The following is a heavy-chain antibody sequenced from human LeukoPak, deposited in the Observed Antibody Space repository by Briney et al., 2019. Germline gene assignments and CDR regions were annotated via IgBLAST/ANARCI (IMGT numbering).Heavy chain of an antibody. CDR3: ARVGGSSSILTAFDI. CDR2: IYYSGST. J-gene: IGHJ3*02. D-gene: IGHD6-6*01. Sequence: SETLSLTCTVSGVSVSSASYYWSWIRLPPGKGLEWIGYIYYSGSTNSNPSLKSRATISVDTSKNHFSLKLNSVTAADTAVYYCARVGGSSSILTAFDIWGQETLVTVSS. CDR1: GVSVSSASYY. V-gene: IGHV4-61*03.